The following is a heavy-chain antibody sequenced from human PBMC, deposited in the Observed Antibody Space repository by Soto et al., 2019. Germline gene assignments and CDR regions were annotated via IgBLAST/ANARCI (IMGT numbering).Heavy chain of an antibody. CDR1: GGSISSYY. J-gene: IGHJ3*02. CDR2: IYYSGST. CDR3: ARDKWRTNDAFDI. V-gene: IGHV4-59*01. Sequence: SETLSLTCTVSGGSISSYYWSWIRQPPGKVLEWIGYIYYSGSTNYNPSLKSRVTISVDTSKNQFFLKLSSVTAADTAVYYCARDKWRTNDAFDIWGQGTMVTVSS. D-gene: IGHD5-12*01.